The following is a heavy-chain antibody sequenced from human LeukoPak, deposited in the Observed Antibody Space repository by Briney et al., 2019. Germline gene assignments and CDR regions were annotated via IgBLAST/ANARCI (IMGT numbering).Heavy chain of an antibody. CDR2: SHYSGDT. Sequence: PSETLSLTCTVSGGSIRSYYWTWIRQPPGKGLEWIGFSHYSGDTNYNPSLESRVTMSVDMSKNQFALKMSSVTAADTAVYYRARALWFGGLPDAFDIWGQGTMVTVSS. CDR3: ARALWFGGLPDAFDI. D-gene: IGHD3-10*01. CDR1: GGSIRSYY. V-gene: IGHV4-59*01. J-gene: IGHJ3*02.